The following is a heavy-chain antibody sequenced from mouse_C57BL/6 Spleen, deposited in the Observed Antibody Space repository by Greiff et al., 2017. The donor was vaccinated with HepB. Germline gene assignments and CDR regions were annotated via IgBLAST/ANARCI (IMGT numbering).Heavy chain of an antibody. V-gene: IGHV14-3*01. CDR1: GFNIKNTY. J-gene: IGHJ1*03. Sequence: EVQLQQSVAELVRPGASVKLSCTASGFNIKNTYMHWVKQRPEQGLEWIGRSDPANGNTKYAPKFQGKAAITADTSSNTAHLQLSSLTSADTAICYCAGSSYWYFEVWGTGTTVTVSS. CDR2: SDPANGNT. D-gene: IGHD1-1*01. CDR3: AGSSYWYFEV.